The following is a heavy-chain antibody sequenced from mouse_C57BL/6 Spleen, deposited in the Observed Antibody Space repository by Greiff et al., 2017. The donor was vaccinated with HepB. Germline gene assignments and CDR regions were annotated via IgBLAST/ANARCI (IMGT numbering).Heavy chain of an antibody. J-gene: IGHJ4*01. CDR3: ARLDGYYDAMDY. V-gene: IGHV1-59*01. D-gene: IGHD2-3*01. CDR2: IDPSDSYT. Sequence: VQLQQPGAELVRPGTSVKLSCKASGYTFTSYWMHWVKQRPGQGLEWIGVIDPSDSYTNYNQKFKGKATLTVDTSSSTAYMQLSSLTSEDSAVYYCARLDGYYDAMDYWGQGTSVTVSS. CDR1: GYTFTSYW.